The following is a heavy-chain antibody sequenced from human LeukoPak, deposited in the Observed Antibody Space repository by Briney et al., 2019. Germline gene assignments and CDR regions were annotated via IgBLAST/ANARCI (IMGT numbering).Heavy chain of an antibody. J-gene: IGHJ4*02. CDR3: ARGGYSYGQGHYFDY. D-gene: IGHD5-18*01. CDR2: IWYDGSNK. V-gene: IGHV3-33*08. Sequence: SGGSLRLSCSASGFTFSSYGMHWVRQAPGKGLEWVAVIWYDGSNKYYADSVKGRFTISRDNSKNTLYLQMNSLRAEDTAVYYCARGGYSYGQGHYFDYWGQGTLVTVSS. CDR1: GFTFSSYG.